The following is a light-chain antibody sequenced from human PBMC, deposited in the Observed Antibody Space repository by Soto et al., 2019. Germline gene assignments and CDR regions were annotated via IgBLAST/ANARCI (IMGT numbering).Light chain of an antibody. CDR3: QQCYSTPRT. CDR2: AAS. V-gene: IGKV1-39*01. Sequence: DIQMTPSPSSLSASVGDRVTITCRASQRISSYLNWYQQKPGKAPKLLIYAASSLQSGVPSRFSGSGSGTDFTLTISSLQPEDFATYYCQQCYSTPRTFGQGTKVEIK. J-gene: IGKJ1*01. CDR1: QRISSY.